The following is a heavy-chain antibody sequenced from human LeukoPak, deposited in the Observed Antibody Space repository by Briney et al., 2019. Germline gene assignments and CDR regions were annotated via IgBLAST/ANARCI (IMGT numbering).Heavy chain of an antibody. CDR1: GGSFSGYY. CDR3: ARVRLYTLDY. V-gene: IGHV4-34*01. CDR2: INHSGST. J-gene: IGHJ4*02. Sequence: SETLSLTCAVYGGSFSGYYWSWIRQPPGKGLEWIGEINHSGSTNYNPSLKSRVTISVDTSKNQFSPKLSSVTAADAAVYYCARVRLYTLDYWGQGTLVTVSS. D-gene: IGHD3-16*02.